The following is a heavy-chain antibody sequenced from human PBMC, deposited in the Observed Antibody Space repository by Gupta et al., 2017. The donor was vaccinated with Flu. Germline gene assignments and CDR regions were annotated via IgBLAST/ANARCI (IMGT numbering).Heavy chain of an antibody. CDR2: INPDGSST. J-gene: IGHJ4*02. Sequence: EMQLVESGGGLVQPGGSLRLSCAASGFTFSSSYLQGVRQAPGKGLVWGSRINPDGSSTTYAESVKGRFTISRDNAKNTLYLQMNRLGDDDTAVYYCATVTSGVWGQGTLGTVSS. V-gene: IGHV3-74*03. CDR1: GFTFSSSY. CDR3: ATVTSGV. D-gene: IGHD4-17*01.